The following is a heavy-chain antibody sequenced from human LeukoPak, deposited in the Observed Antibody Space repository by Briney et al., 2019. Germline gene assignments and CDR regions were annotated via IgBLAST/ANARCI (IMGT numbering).Heavy chain of an antibody. CDR3: AKLRHYYGSGSYFDY. CDR1: GFTFSSYA. CDR2: ISGSSGST. V-gene: IGHV3-23*01. D-gene: IGHD3-10*01. Sequence: GGSLRLSCAASGFTFSSYAMSWVRQAPGKGLEWVSAISGSSGSTYYADSVKGRFTISRDNSKNTLYLQMNSLRAEDTAVYYCAKLRHYYGSGSYFDYWGQGTLVTVSS. J-gene: IGHJ4*02.